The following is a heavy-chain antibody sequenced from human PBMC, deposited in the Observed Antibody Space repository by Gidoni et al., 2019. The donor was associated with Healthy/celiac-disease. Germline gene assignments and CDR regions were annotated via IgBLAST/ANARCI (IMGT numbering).Heavy chain of an antibody. D-gene: IGHD2-2*01. J-gene: IGHJ3*02. CDR2: ISSSSSTI. CDR3: ARRAVYCSSTSCYPLDAFDI. V-gene: IGHV3-48*01. Sequence: EVQLVESGGGLVQPGGSLRLSCAASGFTFSSYSMNWVRQAPGKGLEWVSYISSSSSTIYYADPVKGRFTISRDNAKNSLYLQMNSLRAEDTAVYYCARRAVYCSSTSCYPLDAFDIWGQGTMVTVS. CDR1: GFTFSSYS.